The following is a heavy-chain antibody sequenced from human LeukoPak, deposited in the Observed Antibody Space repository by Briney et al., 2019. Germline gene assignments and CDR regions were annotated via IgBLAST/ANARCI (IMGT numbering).Heavy chain of an antibody. J-gene: IGHJ4*02. CDR1: GFTFSSYA. Sequence: GGSLRLSCAASGFTFSSYAMSWVRQAPGKGLEWVAVIWYDGSNKYYADSVRGRFTISRDNSKNTLYLQMNSLRAEDTAVYYCARDLSDPYYFDYWGQGTLVTVSS. CDR2: IWYDGSNK. D-gene: IGHD2-21*02. V-gene: IGHV3-33*08. CDR3: ARDLSDPYYFDY.